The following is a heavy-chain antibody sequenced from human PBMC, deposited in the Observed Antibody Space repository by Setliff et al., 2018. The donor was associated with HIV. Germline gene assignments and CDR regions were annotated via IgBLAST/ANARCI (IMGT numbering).Heavy chain of an antibody. V-gene: IGHV1-3*01. J-gene: IGHJ3*02. CDR2: INAGNGDT. CDR3: ARRSTFNAFDI. CDR1: GFTFSNYA. Sequence: ASVKVSCKTSGFTFSNYAIHWVRQAPGQGLEWMGWINAGNGDTRYSPKFQGRVTLTTDTSTRTGYMEMRSLKSDDTAVYYCARRSTFNAFDIWGQGTMVTVSS.